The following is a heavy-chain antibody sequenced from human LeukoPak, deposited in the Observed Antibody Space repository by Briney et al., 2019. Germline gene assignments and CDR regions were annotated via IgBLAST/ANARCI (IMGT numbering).Heavy chain of an antibody. CDR2: ISGSGDST. V-gene: IGHV3-23*01. J-gene: IGHJ4*02. D-gene: IGHD3-22*01. Sequence: PGGSLRLSCAASGFTFSSYAMSWVRQAPGKGLEWVSSISGSGDSTYYADSVKGRFTISRDNSKNTLYLQMNSLRVEDTAMYYCAKDGSGYFYTFDYWGQGTLVTASS. CDR3: AKDGSGYFYTFDY. CDR1: GFTFSSYA.